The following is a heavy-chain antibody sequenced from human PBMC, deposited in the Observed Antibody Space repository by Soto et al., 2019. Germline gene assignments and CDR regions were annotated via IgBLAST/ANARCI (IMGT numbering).Heavy chain of an antibody. CDR3: ARGSWDDVTGHYYMDV. CDR1: GDSVSSNSAA. D-gene: IGHD1-1*01. Sequence: QVQLQQSGPGLVKPSQTLSLTCDISGDSVSSNSAAWNWIRQTPSRGLEWLGRTYYRSKWYINYAVSVKSRITVNPDTSKNQFSLQLNSETPEDTAVYYCARGSWDDVTGHYYMDVWGKGTTVTVSS. CDR2: TYYRSKWYI. V-gene: IGHV6-1*01. J-gene: IGHJ6*03.